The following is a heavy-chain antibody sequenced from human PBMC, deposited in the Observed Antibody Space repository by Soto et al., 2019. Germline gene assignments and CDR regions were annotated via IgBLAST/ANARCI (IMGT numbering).Heavy chain of an antibody. D-gene: IGHD2-15*01. CDR3: SRVSGNCVNAFDI. CDR2: LYHSRSN. J-gene: IGHJ3*02. V-gene: IGHV4-30-2*01. Sequence: SETLSLTCAVPGGSISTGGYSWSCIRQPPGKGLEGIGYLYHSRSNYYNPSLKSRVTISTDRSKNQFSLKPSSVTAADTAVYYCSRVSGNCVNAFDIWGQGTMVTVSS. CDR1: GGSISTGGYS.